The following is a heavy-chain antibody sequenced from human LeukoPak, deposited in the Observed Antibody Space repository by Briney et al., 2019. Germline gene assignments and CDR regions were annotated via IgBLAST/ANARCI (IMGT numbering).Heavy chain of an antibody. J-gene: IGHJ4*02. D-gene: IGHD2-2*01. CDR3: AMSKPAAMRGFDY. CDR1: GGSISSGGYY. CDR2: IYHSGST. V-gene: IGHV4-30-2*01. Sequence: PSETLSLTCTVSGGSISSGGYYWSWIRQPPGKGLEWIGYIYHSGSTYYNPSLKSRVTISVDRSKNQFSLKLSSVTAADTAVYYCAMSKPAAMRGFDYWGQGTLVTVSS.